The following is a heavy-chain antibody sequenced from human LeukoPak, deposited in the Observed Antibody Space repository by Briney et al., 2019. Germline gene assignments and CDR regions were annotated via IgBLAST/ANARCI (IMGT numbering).Heavy chain of an antibody. CDR1: GGTFSSYA. D-gene: IGHD3-10*01. J-gene: IGHJ4*02. V-gene: IGHV1-69*13. Sequence: SVKVSCKASGGTFSSYAISWVRQAPGQGLEWMGGIIPIFGTADYAQKFQGRVTITADESTSTAYMELSSLRSEDTAVYYCARGEGRLWFGESFDYWGQGTLVTVSS. CDR3: ARGEGRLWFGESFDY. CDR2: IIPIFGTA.